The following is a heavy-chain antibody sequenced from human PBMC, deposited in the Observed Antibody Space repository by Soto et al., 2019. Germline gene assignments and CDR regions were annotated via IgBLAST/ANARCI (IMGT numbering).Heavy chain of an antibody. V-gene: IGHV1-18*01. Sequence: ASVKVSCKASGYTFTSYGISWVRQAPGQGLEYMGWISAYNDNTNYAQNLQGRVTMTTDTSTSTAYMKLRSLRSDGTAVYYCARGGRNTAEAYWGQGTLVTVSS. CDR2: ISAYNDNT. CDR3: ARGGRNTAEAY. D-gene: IGHD5-18*01. J-gene: IGHJ4*02. CDR1: GYTFTSYG.